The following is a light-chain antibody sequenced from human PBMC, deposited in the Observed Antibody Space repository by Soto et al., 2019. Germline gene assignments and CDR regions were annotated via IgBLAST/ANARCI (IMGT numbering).Light chain of an antibody. CDR3: RSYAAYYTFV. CDR1: SSDVGAYDY. CDR2: DVS. J-gene: IGLJ2*01. V-gene: IGLV2-11*01. Sequence: QSALTQPRSVSGSPGQSVTISCTGSSSDVGAYDYVSWYQQHPGKAPKLMIYDVSKRPSGVPDRFSGSKSGDTASLTITGLQAEDEADYYCRSYAAYYTFVFGGGTKLTVL.